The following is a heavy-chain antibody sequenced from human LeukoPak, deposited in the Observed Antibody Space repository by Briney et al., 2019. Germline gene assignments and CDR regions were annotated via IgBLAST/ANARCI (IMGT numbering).Heavy chain of an antibody. CDR1: GFTFSSYG. D-gene: IGHD3-16*02. J-gene: IGHJ4*02. CDR2: ISYDGSNK. Sequence: PGRSLRLSCAASGFTFSSYGMHWVRQAPGKGLEWVAVISYDGSNKYYADSVKGRFTISRDNSKNTLYLQMNSLRAEDTAVYYCATGPGLSSFFDYWGQGTLVTVSS. V-gene: IGHV3-30*03. CDR3: ATGPGLSSFFDY.